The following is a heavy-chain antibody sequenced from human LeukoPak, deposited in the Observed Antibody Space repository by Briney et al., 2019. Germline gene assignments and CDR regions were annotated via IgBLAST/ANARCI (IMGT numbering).Heavy chain of an antibody. CDR2: IIPNSGAT. V-gene: IGHV1-2*02. CDR3: AREDGLTGYPVDP. CDR1: GYTFTGYY. J-gene: IGHJ5*02. D-gene: IGHD3-9*01. Sequence: VASVKVSCKASGYTFTGYYMHWVRQAPGQGLQWVGWIIPNSGATNSGQIFQGRLTMTRDTSIATAYMELSRLTSDDTAVYYCAREDGLTGYPVDPWGQGTLVTVSS.